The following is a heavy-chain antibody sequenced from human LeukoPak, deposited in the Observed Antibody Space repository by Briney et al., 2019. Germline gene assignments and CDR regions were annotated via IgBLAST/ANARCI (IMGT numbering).Heavy chain of an antibody. J-gene: IGHJ4*02. Sequence: SETLSLTCTVSGGPISSSPYYWGWIRQPPGKGLEWIGSISYSGSTFYNPSLKSRLTISVDTSKNQLSLELSSLTAADTAVFYCARLSPYLGSGSSAFPDDFWGQGTLVTVSS. CDR3: ARLSPYLGSGSSAFPDDF. V-gene: IGHV4-39*01. D-gene: IGHD3-10*01. CDR2: ISYSGST. CDR1: GGPISSSPYY.